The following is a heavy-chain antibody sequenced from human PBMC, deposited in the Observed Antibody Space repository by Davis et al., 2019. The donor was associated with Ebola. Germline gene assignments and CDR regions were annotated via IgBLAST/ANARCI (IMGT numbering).Heavy chain of an antibody. J-gene: IGHJ4*02. Sequence: PGGSLRLSCAASGFTFSSYSMNWVRQAPGKGLEWVSAISGSGGSTYYADSAKGRFTISRDNSKNTLYLQMNSLRAEDTAVYYCAKGPDYYDSSSYPGYWGQGTLVTVSS. CDR1: GFTFSSYS. CDR3: AKGPDYYDSSSYPGY. V-gene: IGHV3-23*01. D-gene: IGHD3-22*01. CDR2: ISGSGGST.